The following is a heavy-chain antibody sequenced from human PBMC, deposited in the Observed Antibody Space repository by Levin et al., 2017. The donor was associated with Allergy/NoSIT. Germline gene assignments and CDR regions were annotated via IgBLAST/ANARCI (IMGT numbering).Heavy chain of an antibody. CDR3: AKEATYYDFWSGYYHGPPDY. CDR1: GFTFSSYG. V-gene: IGHV3-30*18. D-gene: IGHD3-3*01. CDR2: ISYDGSNK. Sequence: LKISCAASGFTFSSYGMHWVRQAPGKGLEWVAVISYDGSNKYYADSVKGRFTISRDNSKNTLYLQMNSLRAEDTAVYYCAKEATYYDFWSGYYHGPPDYWGQGTLVTVSS. J-gene: IGHJ4*02.